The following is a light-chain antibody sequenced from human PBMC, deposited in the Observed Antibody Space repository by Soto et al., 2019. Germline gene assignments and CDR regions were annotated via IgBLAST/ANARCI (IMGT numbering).Light chain of an antibody. CDR2: KAS. CDR3: QQYDIFSLT. Sequence: DIQMTRSPSTLSASVGDRVTITCRASQSISSWLAWYQQKPGKAPKRLIYKASTLESGIPSRFSGGGSGTEFTLTISSLQPDDFATYYCQQYDIFSLTFGGGTKVEVK. J-gene: IGKJ4*01. V-gene: IGKV1-5*03. CDR1: QSISSW.